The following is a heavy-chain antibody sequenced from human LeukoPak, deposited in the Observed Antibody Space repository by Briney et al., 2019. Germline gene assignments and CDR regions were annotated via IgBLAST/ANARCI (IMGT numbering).Heavy chain of an antibody. CDR2: IQYDGSNK. V-gene: IGHV3-30*02. J-gene: IGHJ4*02. CDR1: EFTFSNYG. D-gene: IGHD3-10*01. Sequence: GGSLRLSCAASEFTFSNYGMHWVRQAPGKGLEWVAFIQYDGSNKYYGNSVKGRFTIARDTSKNTLYLQMNSLRAEDTAVYYCAKEHGSGSYFDYWGQGTLVTVSS. CDR3: AKEHGSGSYFDY.